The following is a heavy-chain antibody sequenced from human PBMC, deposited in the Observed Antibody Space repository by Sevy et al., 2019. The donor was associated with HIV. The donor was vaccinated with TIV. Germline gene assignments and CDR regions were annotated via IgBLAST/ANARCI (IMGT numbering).Heavy chain of an antibody. V-gene: IGHV1-8*03. Sequence: ASVKVSCKASGYTFTSYDINWVRQATGQGLEWMGWMNPKSGNTGYAQKFQGRVNITRNTSISTANTELSSLRSEDTAVYYCASGYYYGSGSSHWDDAFDIWGQGTMVTVSS. CDR3: ASGYYYGSGSSHWDDAFDI. CDR1: GYTFTSYD. CDR2: MNPKSGNT. D-gene: IGHD3-10*01. J-gene: IGHJ3*02.